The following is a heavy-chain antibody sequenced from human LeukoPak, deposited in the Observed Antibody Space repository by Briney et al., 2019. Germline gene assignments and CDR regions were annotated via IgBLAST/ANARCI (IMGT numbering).Heavy chain of an antibody. J-gene: IGHJ4*02. D-gene: IGHD2-2*01. CDR3: AREGYFISSSYYFDH. CDR1: GYTLTDYY. Sequence: ASVKVSCTASGYTLTDYYIHWVRQAPGQGLEWMGRINPSNGGTNYAQKFQGRVTLTRDTSVNTVFLELSRLRSDDTAVYYCAREGYFISSSYYFDHWGQGTLVTASS. V-gene: IGHV1-2*06. CDR2: INPSNGGT.